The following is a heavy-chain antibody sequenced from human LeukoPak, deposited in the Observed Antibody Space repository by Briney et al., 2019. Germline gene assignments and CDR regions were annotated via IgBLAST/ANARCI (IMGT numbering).Heavy chain of an antibody. CDR2: ISYDGSNK. J-gene: IGHJ5*02. D-gene: IGHD6-13*01. Sequence: GRSLRLSCAASGFTFSSYAMHWVRQAPGKGLEWVAVISYDGSNKYYADSVKGRFTISRDNSKNTLYLQMNSLRAEDTAVYYCARNVGGDSSSWYPSTGFEPLGQGTL. CDR3: ARNVGGDSSSWYPSTGFEP. V-gene: IGHV3-30-3*01. CDR1: GFTFSSYA.